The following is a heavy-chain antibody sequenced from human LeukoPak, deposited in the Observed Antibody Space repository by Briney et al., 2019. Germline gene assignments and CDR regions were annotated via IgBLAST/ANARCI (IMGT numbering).Heavy chain of an antibody. CDR1: GFTFSSYA. CDR3: ARGIGGSWLYYYGMDV. V-gene: IGHV3-23*01. D-gene: IGHD2-15*01. J-gene: IGHJ6*02. CDR2: ISGSGGST. Sequence: GGSLRLSCAASGFTFSSYAMSWVRQAPGKGLEWVSAISGSGGSTYYADSVKGRFTISRDNSKNTLYLQMNSLRAEDTAVYYCARGIGGSWLYYYGMDVWGQGTTVTVSS.